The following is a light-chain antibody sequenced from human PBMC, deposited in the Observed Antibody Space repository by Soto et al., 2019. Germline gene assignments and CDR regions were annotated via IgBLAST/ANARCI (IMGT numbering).Light chain of an antibody. CDR3: LQDYNYPWT. CDR2: AAS. Sequence: IQLNLSASALSAKIGDRVTITCRASQGISSYLAWYQQKPGKAPKLLIYAASTLQSGVPSRFSGSGSGTDFTLTISSLQPEDFATYYCLQDYNYPWTFGKGTKV. J-gene: IGKJ1*01. CDR1: QGISSY. V-gene: IGKV1-6*01.